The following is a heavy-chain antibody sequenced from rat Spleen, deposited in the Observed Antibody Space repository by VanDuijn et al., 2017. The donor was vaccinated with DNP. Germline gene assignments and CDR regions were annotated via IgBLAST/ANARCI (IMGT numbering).Heavy chain of an antibody. CDR3: TRVNYGGYYYVMDA. D-gene: IGHD1-11*01. Sequence: EVQLVETGGGLVQPGRSLKLSCVASGFTFSSYWMYWIRQAPGKGLEWVASISNSGDGTYYSDSVKGRFTISRDNAKSTLYLQINNLRSEDTATYYCTRVNYGGYYYVMDAWGQGASVTVSS. J-gene: IGHJ4*01. CDR2: ISNSGDGT. V-gene: IGHV5-31*01. CDR1: GFTFSSYW.